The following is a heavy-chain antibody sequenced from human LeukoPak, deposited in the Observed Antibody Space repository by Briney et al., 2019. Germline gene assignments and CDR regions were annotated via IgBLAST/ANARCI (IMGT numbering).Heavy chain of an antibody. V-gene: IGHV4-34*01. CDR2: INHSGST. CDR3: ARSGCSGGSCYSQRGAFDI. D-gene: IGHD2-15*01. CDR1: GGSISSYY. J-gene: IGHJ3*02. Sequence: SETLSLTCTVSGGSISSYYWSWIRQPPGKGLEWIGEINHSGSTNYNPSLKSRVTISVDTSKNQLSLKLSSVTAADTAVYYCARSGCSGGSCYSQRGAFDIWGQGTMVTVSS.